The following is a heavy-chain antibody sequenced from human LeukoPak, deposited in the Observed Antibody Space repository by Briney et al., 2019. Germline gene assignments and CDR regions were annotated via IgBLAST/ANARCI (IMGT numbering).Heavy chain of an antibody. CDR2: MNPNSGNT. Sequence: ASVKVSCKASGYTFTSYDINWVRQATGQGLEWMGWMNPNSGNTGYAQKFQGRVTITRNTSISTAYMELSSLRSEDTAVYYCARVRSSSWDFDYWGQGTLVTVSS. CDR1: GYTFTSYD. D-gene: IGHD6-13*01. V-gene: IGHV1-8*03. J-gene: IGHJ4*02. CDR3: ARVRSSSWDFDY.